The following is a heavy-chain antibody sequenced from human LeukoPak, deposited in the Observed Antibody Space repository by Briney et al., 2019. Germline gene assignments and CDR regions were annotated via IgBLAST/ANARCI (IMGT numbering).Heavy chain of an antibody. J-gene: IGHJ4*02. CDR3: ARGVYIAAAQYAY. Sequence: SETLSLTCTVSGGSISSYYWSWIRQPPGKGVEGIGYIYYSGTTNYNPSLKSRVTISVDTSKNQFSLKLSSVTAADTAVYYCARGVYIAAAQYAYWGQGTLVTVS. V-gene: IGHV4-59*13. D-gene: IGHD6-13*01. CDR1: GGSISSYY. CDR2: IYYSGTT.